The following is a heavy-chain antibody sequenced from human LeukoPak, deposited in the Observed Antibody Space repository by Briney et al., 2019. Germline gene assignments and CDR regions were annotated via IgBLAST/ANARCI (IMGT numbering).Heavy chain of an antibody. V-gene: IGHV3-7*01. CDR3: ARDLGYSGYGGDGY. CDR1: GFTFSSYW. Sequence: GGSLRLSCAASGFTFSSYWMSWVRQAPGKGLEWVANIKQDGSEKYYVDSVKGRFTISRDNAKNSLYLQMNSLRAEDTAVYYCARDLGYSGYGGDGYWGQGTLVTVSS. CDR2: IKQDGSEK. J-gene: IGHJ4*02. D-gene: IGHD5-12*01.